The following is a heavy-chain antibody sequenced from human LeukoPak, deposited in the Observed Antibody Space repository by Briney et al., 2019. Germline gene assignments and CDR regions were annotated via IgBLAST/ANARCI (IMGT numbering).Heavy chain of an antibody. D-gene: IGHD3-10*01. CDR1: GGSISSYY. J-gene: IGHJ4*02. V-gene: IGHV4-4*07. CDR3: ARARRASIQIIRNAYYGSGSYHSGFDY. CDR2: IYTSGST. Sequence: SETLSLTCTFSGGSISSYYWSWIRQPAGKGLEWIGRIYTSGSTNYNPSLKSRVTMSVDTSKNRFSLKLSSVTAADTAVYYCARARRASIQIIRNAYYGSGSYHSGFDYWGQGTLVTVSS.